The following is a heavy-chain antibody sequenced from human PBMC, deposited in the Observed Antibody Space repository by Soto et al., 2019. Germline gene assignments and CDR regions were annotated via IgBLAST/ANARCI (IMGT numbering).Heavy chain of an antibody. CDR2: ISYDRSDK. J-gene: IGHJ4*02. CDR3: AKMSSSWSWYYFDY. Sequence: QVQLVESGGGVVQPGRSLRLSCAASGFTFSSFGMHWVRQVPGKGLEWVAVISYDRSDKYYADSVKGRFTISRDNSKNTLYLQMNSLRAEDTAMYYCAKMSSSWSWYYFDYWGKGTLVTVSS. CDR1: GFTFSSFG. D-gene: IGHD6-13*01. V-gene: IGHV3-30*18.